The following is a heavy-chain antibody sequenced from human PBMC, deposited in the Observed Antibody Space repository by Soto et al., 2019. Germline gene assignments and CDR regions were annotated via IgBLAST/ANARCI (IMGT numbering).Heavy chain of an antibody. CDR3: ARGDATKIVVTTYYAMDV. CDR2: IIPVFGTA. J-gene: IGHJ6*02. Sequence: QVQLVQSGAEVKKPGSSVKVSCKASGGSLSNYGITWVRQAPGQGLEWMGGIIPVFGTANYAQKFQGRVTITADDSTSIVYMVVTSLKSEDTAVYYCARGDATKIVVTTYYAMDVWGQGTTVTFSS. V-gene: IGHV1-69*12. D-gene: IGHD3-9*01. CDR1: GGSLSNYG.